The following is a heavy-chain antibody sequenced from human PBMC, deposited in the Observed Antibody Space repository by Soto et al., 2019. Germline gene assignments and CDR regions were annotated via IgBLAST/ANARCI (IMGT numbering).Heavy chain of an antibody. CDR1: GGSVSSGAYY. J-gene: IGHJ4*02. CDR2: IYYSGST. V-gene: IGHV4-61*08. D-gene: IGHD3-9*01. CDR3: ARAISTGYNILTGYYIDY. Sequence: QVQLQESGPGLVKPSETLSLTCTVSGGSVSSGAYYWSWIRQPPEKGLEWIGYIYYSGSTNYNPSLKGRVSISVDTSKNQFALKLTSVTAADTAVYYCARAISTGYNILTGYYIDYWGQGSLVTVSS.